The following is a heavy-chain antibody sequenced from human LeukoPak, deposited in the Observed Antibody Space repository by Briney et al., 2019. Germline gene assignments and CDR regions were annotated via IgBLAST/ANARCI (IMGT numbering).Heavy chain of an antibody. Sequence: SETLSLTCTVSGGSISSGTYYWAWIRQPPGKGLEWIGTIYHSGSTYYNPSLKSRVTISVDTSKNQFSLNLTSLTAADTALYYCARDRKYYYHMDVWGKGTTVTVSS. J-gene: IGHJ6*03. V-gene: IGHV4-39*07. CDR2: IYHSGST. D-gene: IGHD1-14*01. CDR3: ARDRKYYYHMDV. CDR1: GGSISSGTYY.